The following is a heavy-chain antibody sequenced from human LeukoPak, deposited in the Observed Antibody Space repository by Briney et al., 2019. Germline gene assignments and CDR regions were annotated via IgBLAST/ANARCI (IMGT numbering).Heavy chain of an antibody. J-gene: IGHJ3*02. CDR3: AHSIAVWFGDYFGAFDI. CDR2: IYWNDDK. Sequence: TLSLTCTVSGGSISSYYWSWIRQPPGKALEWLALIYWNDDKRYSPSLKSRLTITKDTSKNQVVLTMTNMDPVNTATYYCAHSIAVWFGDYFGAFDIWGQGTMVTVSS. V-gene: IGHV2-5*01. D-gene: IGHD3-10*01. CDR1: GGSISSYYW.